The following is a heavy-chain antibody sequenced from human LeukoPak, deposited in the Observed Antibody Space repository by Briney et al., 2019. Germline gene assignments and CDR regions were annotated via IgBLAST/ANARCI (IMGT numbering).Heavy chain of an antibody. V-gene: IGHV1-18*01. CDR3: ARTLAVAGLNWFDP. CDR2: ISAYNGNT. CDR1: GYTFTSYG. D-gene: IGHD6-19*01. Sequence: GASVKVSCKASGYTFTSYGISWVRQAPGQGLEWMGWISAYNGNTNYAQKLQGRVTMTTDTSTSTAYMELRSLRSDDTAVYYCARTLAVAGLNWFDPWGQGTLVTVSS. J-gene: IGHJ5*02.